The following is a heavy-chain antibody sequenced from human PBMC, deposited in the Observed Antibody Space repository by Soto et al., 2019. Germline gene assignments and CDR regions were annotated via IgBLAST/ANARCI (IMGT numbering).Heavy chain of an antibody. Sequence: SVKVSCKASGGTFSSYAISWVRQAPGQGLEWMGGIIPIFGTANYAQKFKGRVTITADKSTSTAYMELSSLRSEDTAVYYCANSQYYYDSSGYSPLNWFDPWGQGTLVTVSS. V-gene: IGHV1-69*06. J-gene: IGHJ5*02. D-gene: IGHD3-22*01. CDR2: IIPIFGTA. CDR3: ANSQYYYDSSGYSPLNWFDP. CDR1: GGTFSSYA.